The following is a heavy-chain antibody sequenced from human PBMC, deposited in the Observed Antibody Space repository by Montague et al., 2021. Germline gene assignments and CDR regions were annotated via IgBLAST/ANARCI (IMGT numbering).Heavy chain of an antibody. CDR3: TKDQDDYGDYVDWVDT. J-gene: IGHJ5*02. D-gene: IGHD4-17*01. V-gene: IGHV3-23*01. Sequence: SLRLSCAASGFPFSSYAMSWVRQAPGKGLKWVSSITSGGSTYYADSVTGRFTISRDNSKNTLYLQMNSLRAEDTAVYYCTKDQDDYGDYVDWVDTWGQGTLFTVSS. CDR2: ITSGGST. CDR1: GFPFSSYA.